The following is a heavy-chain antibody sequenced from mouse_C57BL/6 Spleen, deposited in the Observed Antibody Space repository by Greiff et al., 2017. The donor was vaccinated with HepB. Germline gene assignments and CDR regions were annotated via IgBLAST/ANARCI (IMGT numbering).Heavy chain of an antibody. D-gene: IGHD1-1*01. J-gene: IGHJ4*01. CDR2: IYPGSGST. CDR3: ARSTTDYAMDY. CDR1: GYTFTSYW. Sequence: QVQLQQPGAELVKPGASVKMSCKASGYTFTSYWITWVKQRPGQGLEWIGDIYPGSGSTNYNDKFKSKATLTVDTSSSTAYMQLSSLTSEDAAVYYCARSTTDYAMDYWGQGTSVTVSS. V-gene: IGHV1-55*01.